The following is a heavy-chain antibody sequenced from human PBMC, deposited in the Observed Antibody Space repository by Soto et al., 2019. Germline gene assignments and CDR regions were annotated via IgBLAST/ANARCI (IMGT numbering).Heavy chain of an antibody. CDR1: GGSISSSGYS. J-gene: IGHJ4*02. V-gene: IGHV4-30-2*01. CDR3: ASSHAGAHITAAVH. Sequence: QLQLQESGSGLVKPSQTLSLTCAVSGGSISSSGYSWSWIRQPPGKGLEWVGYVYHSGSTYYNPSLKSRVTISVDRSKNQFSLELSSVTAADTAVYYCASSHAGAHITAAVHWGQGTLVTVSS. D-gene: IGHD6-13*01. CDR2: VYHSGST.